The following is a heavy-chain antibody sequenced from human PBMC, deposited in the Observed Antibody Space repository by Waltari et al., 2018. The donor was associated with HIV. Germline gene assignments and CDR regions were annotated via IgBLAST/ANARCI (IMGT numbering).Heavy chain of an antibody. V-gene: IGHV1-24*01. CDR2: FDTEDGEM. J-gene: IGHJ1*01. CDR3: ATKSHYRFWSGYSTRNAEGKYFQN. D-gene: IGHD3-3*01. Sequence: QVRLLQSGAAVKKPGAWVSVAGRVSGYTLTDLRMHLVRLAPGPGLEWMGGFDTEDGEMYYSQKVQGRVTMTEDTATDTGYMELSRLRSEDTAVYYCATKSHYRFWSGYSTRNAEGKYFQNWGQGTLVTVSS. CDR1: GYTLTDLR.